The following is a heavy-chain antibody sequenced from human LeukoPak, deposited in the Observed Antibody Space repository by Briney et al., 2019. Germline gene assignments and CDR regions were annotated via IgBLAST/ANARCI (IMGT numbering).Heavy chain of an antibody. Sequence: GESLKISCKGSGYSFTSYWIGWVRQTPGKGLEWMGVIYPGDSRTRYNPSFEGQVTILADKSINTAYLQWSSLKASDTAMYYCACREFYSPWPGPWGQGTLVTVSS. J-gene: IGHJ5*02. D-gene: IGHD5-18*01. CDR3: ACREFYSPWPGP. CDR1: GYSFTSYW. V-gene: IGHV5-51*01. CDR2: IYPGDSRT.